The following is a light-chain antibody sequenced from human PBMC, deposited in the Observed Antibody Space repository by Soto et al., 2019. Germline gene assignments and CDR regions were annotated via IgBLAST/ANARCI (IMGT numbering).Light chain of an antibody. CDR2: TAS. CDR1: QTIDNF. J-gene: IGKJ2*02. V-gene: IGKV1-39*01. CDR3: QQSYNTPRT. Sequence: DILLTQSPSSLSASVGDRVTITCRTSQTIDNFLNWYQHNPGKAPRLLISTASSLQSGVTSRFSGSGFGTESTLTINGLQPEDSATYYCQQSYNTPRTFGPGTKLEIK.